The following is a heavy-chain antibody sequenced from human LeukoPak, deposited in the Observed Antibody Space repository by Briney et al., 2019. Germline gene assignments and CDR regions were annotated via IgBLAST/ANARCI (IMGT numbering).Heavy chain of an antibody. D-gene: IGHD2-2*01. V-gene: IGHV4-31*03. CDR3: ARVIVVVPAALSGWFDP. Sequence: SETLSLTCTVSGGSISSGGYYWSWIRQHPGKGLEWIGYIYYSGSTYYNPSLKSRVTISVDTSKNQFSLKLSPVTAADTAVYYCARVIVVVPAALSGWFDPWGQGTLVTVSS. CDR1: GGSISSGGYY. CDR2: IYYSGST. J-gene: IGHJ5*02.